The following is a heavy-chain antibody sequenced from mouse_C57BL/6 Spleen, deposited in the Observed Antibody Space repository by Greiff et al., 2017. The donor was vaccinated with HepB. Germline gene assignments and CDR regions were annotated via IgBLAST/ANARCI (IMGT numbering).Heavy chain of an antibody. J-gene: IGHJ2*01. CDR1: GFTFSSYA. D-gene: IGHD1-1*02. CDR3: TSDPYGGYYFDY. Sequence: EVMLVESGEGLVKPGGSLKLSCAASGFTFSSYAMSWVRQTPEKRLEWVAYISSGGDYTYYADTVKGRFTISRDNARDTLYLQMSSLKSEDTAMYYCTSDPYGGYYFDYWGQGTTLTVSS. CDR2: ISSGGDYT. V-gene: IGHV5-9-1*02.